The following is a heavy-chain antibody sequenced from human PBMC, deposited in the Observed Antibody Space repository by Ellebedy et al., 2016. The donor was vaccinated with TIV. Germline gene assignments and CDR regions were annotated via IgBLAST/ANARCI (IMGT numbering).Heavy chain of an antibody. V-gene: IGHV3-23*01. J-gene: IGHJ6*02. CDR3: ARATRGMDV. D-gene: IGHD4-11*01. CDR2: IRIGDGNT. CDR1: GFAFSSYA. Sequence: PGGSLRLSCAASGFAFSSYAMSWVRQAPGKGLEWVSAIRIGDGNTYYADSVKGRFTSSRDNSKNTLYLQMNSLRAEDTAVYYCARATRGMDVWGQGTTVTVSS.